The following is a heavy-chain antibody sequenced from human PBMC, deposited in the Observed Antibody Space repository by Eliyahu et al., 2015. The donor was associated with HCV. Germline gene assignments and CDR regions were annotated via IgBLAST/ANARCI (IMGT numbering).Heavy chain of an antibody. CDR3: AANIVVVVDAYSHYYYGMDV. D-gene: IGHD2-15*01. CDR1: GFXFXXYN. CDR2: ISSSGSPI. J-gene: IGHJ6*02. V-gene: IGHV3-48*02. Sequence: EVQLVESGGGLVQPGGSLXLSCAASGFXFXXYNXXWVRQAPGKGLEWVSYISSSGSPIHYADSVKGRFTISRDNAKNSLYLQMNSLRDEDTAVYYCAANIVVVVDAYSHYYYGMDVWGQGTTVTVSS.